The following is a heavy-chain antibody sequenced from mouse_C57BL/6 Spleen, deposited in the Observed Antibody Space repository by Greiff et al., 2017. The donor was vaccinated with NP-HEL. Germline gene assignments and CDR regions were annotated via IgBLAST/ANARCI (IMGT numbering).Heavy chain of an antibody. CDR1: GYTFTDYY. V-gene: IGHV1-26*01. CDR3: ARWDYYGSSPDY. D-gene: IGHD1-1*01. J-gene: IGHJ2*01. Sequence: VQLQQSGPELVKPGASVKISCKASGYTFTDYYMNWVKQSHGKSLEWIGDINPNNGGTSYNQKFKGKATLTVDKSSSTAYMELRRLTSEDSAVYYCARWDYYGSSPDYWGQGTTLTVSS. CDR2: INPNNGGT.